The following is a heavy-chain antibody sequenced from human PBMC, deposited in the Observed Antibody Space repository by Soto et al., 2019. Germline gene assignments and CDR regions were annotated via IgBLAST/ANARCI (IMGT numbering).Heavy chain of an antibody. CDR3: ASGGVGGWSNWFDP. CDR2: IIPIFGTA. D-gene: IGHD6-19*01. CDR1: GYTFSTYT. Sequence: QVQLVQSGTEVKKPGASVKVSCKASGYTFSTYTMHWVRQAPGQGLEWMGGIIPIFGTANYAQKFQGRVTITADESTSTAYMELSSLRSEDTAVYYCASGGVGGWSNWFDPWGQGTLVTVSS. J-gene: IGHJ5*02. V-gene: IGHV1-69*13.